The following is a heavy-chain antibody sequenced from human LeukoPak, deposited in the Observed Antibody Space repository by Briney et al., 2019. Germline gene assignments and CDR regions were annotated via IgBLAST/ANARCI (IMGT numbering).Heavy chain of an antibody. CDR2: ISSSSRYT. J-gene: IGHJ6*03. Sequence: PGGSLRLSCAASGFTLRSYTMNWVRQAPGKGLEWVASISSSSRYTYYAESEKGRSTMSRDNAKTPPSFRMNSLRAQDTPGFYFAKTSLWDGSCHYYYMDFWGKGTTVTISS. CDR3: AKTSLWDGSCHYYYMDF. CDR1: GFTLRSYT. D-gene: IGHD1-14*01. V-gene: IGHV3-21*01.